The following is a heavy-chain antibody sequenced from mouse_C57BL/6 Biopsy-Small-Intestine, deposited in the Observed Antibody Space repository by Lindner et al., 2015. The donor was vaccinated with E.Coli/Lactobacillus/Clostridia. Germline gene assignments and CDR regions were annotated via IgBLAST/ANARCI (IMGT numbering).Heavy chain of an antibody. Sequence: VQLQESGPELVKPGASVKISCKASGYTFTDYYMNWVKQSHGKSLEWIGDINPNNGGTSYNQKFKGKATLTVDKSSSTAYMELRSLTSEDSAVYYCASIYYGNYYYAMDYWGQGTSVTVSS. J-gene: IGHJ4*01. V-gene: IGHV1-26*01. CDR1: GYTFTDYY. CDR2: INPNNGGT. CDR3: ASIYYGNYYYAMDY. D-gene: IGHD2-1*01.